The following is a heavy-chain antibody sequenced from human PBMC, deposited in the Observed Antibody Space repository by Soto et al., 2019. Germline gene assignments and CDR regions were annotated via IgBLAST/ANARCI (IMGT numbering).Heavy chain of an antibody. CDR3: ARGRNKRRDGYNWSY. CDR2: MNPNSGNT. CDR1: GYTFTSYD. Sequence: ASVKVSCKASGYTFTSYDINWVRQATGQGLEWMGWMNPNSGNTGYAQKFQGRVTMTRNTSISTAYMELSSLRSEDTAVYYCARGRNKRRDGYNWSYWGQGTLVTVSS. D-gene: IGHD5-12*01. J-gene: IGHJ4*02. V-gene: IGHV1-8*01.